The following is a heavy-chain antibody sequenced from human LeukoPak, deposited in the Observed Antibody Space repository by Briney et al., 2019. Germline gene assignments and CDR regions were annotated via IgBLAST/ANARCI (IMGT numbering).Heavy chain of an antibody. V-gene: IGHV3-48*04. CDR2: ISSSSSTI. CDR3: ARDLNARLYYYYGMDV. D-gene: IGHD2-2*01. CDR1: GFTFSSYS. J-gene: IGHJ6*02. Sequence: PGGSLRLSCAASGFTFSSYSMNWVRQAPGKGLEWVSYISSSSSTIYYADSVKGRFTTSRDNAKNSLYLQMNSLRAEDTAVYYCARDLNARLYYYYGMDVWGQGTTVTVSS.